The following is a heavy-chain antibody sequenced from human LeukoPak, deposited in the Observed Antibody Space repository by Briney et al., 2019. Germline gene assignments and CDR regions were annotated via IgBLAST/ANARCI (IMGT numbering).Heavy chain of an antibody. CDR1: GFTFSSYW. V-gene: IGHV3-21*01. Sequence: GGSLRLSCAASGFTFSSYWMHWVRQAPGKGLVWVSSISSSSSYIYYADSVKGRFTISRDNAKNSLYLQMNSLRAEDTAVYYCARVKWELPRRMGYAFDIWGQGTMVTVSS. CDR2: ISSSSSYI. CDR3: ARVKWELPRRMGYAFDI. J-gene: IGHJ3*02. D-gene: IGHD1-26*01.